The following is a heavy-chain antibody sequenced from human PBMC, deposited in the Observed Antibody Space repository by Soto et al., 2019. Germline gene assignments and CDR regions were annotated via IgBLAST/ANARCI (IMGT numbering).Heavy chain of an antibody. CDR3: ARQRTTVVTQAYFDH. Sequence: PSETLSVTCIVSGESISSSSYYWVWIRHPPGKGLEWIGSIYYSGRTYYNPSFKSRVTISIDTSKNQFSLKLSSVTATDTAVYYCARQRTTVVTQAYFDHWGQGALVTIS. CDR2: IYYSGRT. CDR1: GESISSSSYY. J-gene: IGHJ4*02. D-gene: IGHD2-21*02. V-gene: IGHV4-39*01.